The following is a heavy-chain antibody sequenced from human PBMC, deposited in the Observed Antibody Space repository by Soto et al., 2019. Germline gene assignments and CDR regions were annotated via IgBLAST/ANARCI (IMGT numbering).Heavy chain of an antibody. CDR1: GGSISSSSYY. J-gene: IGHJ4*02. CDR3: ARGNWGFYFDY. CDR2: IYYSGST. Sequence: SETLSLTCTVSGGSISSSSYYWGWIRQPPGKGLEWIGSIYYSGSTYYNPSLKSRVTISLDTSKNQFSLKLSSVTAADTAVYYCARGNWGFYFDYWGQGTLVTVSS. D-gene: IGHD7-27*01. V-gene: IGHV4-39*01.